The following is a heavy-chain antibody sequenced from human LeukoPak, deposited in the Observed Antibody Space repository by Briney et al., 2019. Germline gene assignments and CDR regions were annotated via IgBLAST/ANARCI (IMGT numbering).Heavy chain of an antibody. CDR3: ARITGDQYYYYYMDV. J-gene: IGHJ6*03. CDR1: GFTFDDYG. D-gene: IGHD7-27*01. V-gene: IGHV3-20*04. Sequence: GGSLRLSCAASGFTFDDYGMSWVRQAPGKGLEWVSGINWNGDSTGYADSVKGRFTISRDNAKNSLYLQMNSLRAEDTALYYCARITGDQYYYYYMDVWGKGTTVTVSS. CDR2: INWNGDST.